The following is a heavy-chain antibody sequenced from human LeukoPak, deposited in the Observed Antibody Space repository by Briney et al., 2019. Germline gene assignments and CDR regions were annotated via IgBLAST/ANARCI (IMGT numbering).Heavy chain of an antibody. J-gene: IGHJ5*02. V-gene: IGHV4-34*01. CDR1: GYSFTSGHY. D-gene: IGHD2-21*02. Sequence: SETLSLTCSVSGYSFTSGHYWGWIRQPPGKGLEWIGEINHSGSTNYNPSLKSRVTISVDTSKNQFSLKLSSVTAADTAVYYCARGGAYCGGDCYLTYNWFDPWGQGTLVTVSS. CDR2: INHSGST. CDR3: ARGGAYCGGDCYLTYNWFDP.